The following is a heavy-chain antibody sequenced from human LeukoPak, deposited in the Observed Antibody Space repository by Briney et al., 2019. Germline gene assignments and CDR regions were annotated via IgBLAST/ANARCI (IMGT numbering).Heavy chain of an antibody. CDR3: AGSGFSFAAFDI. V-gene: IGHV4-59*08. J-gene: IGHJ3*02. Sequence: PSETLSLTCTVSGGSISSYYWSWIRQPPGKGLEWIGYIYYSGSTNYNPSLKSRVTISVDTSKNQFSLKLSSVTAADTAVYYCAGSGFSFAAFDIWGQGTMVTVSS. CDR1: GGSISSYY. D-gene: IGHD3-3*01. CDR2: IYYSGST.